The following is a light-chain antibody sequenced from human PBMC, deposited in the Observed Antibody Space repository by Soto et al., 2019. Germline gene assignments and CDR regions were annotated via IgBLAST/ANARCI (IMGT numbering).Light chain of an antibody. CDR1: QSISGW. V-gene: IGKV1-5*01. Sequence: DIQMTQSPSTLSAYVGHRVTITCRASQSISGWLAWYRQKPGKAPKLLIYDASTLESGVPSRFRGSGSETEFTLTLSCLQPDDSATYYCQQYKSSYTFGQGTKLEI. CDR3: QQYKSSYT. J-gene: IGKJ2*01. CDR2: DAS.